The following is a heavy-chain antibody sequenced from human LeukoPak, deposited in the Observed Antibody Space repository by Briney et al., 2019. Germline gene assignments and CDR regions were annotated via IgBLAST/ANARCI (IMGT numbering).Heavy chain of an antibody. J-gene: IGHJ4*02. V-gene: IGHV3-23*01. CDR2: ISDTGKTT. CDR1: GFAFSNHA. D-gene: IGHD2-2*01. CDR3: ARELQYHYYEY. Sequence: PGGSLRLSCEASGFAFSNHAMTWVRQAPGEGLQWVSTISDTGKTTFYRDSVRGRFTISRDISNNTLYLQMNSLRADDTAVYYCARELQYHYYEYWGQGTLVTVSA.